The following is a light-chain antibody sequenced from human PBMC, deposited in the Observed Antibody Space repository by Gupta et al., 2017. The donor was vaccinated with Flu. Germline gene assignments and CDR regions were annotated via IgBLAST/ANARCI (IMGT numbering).Light chain of an antibody. CDR1: NSNIGAGYD. V-gene: IGLV1-40*01. Sequence: QSVLTQPPSVSGAPGQRGTISCTGSNSNIGAGYDVHWYQKLPGTAPKLRIHASFNRPSGVPDRFSGSKSGTSASLTITGLQAEDEADYYCQSYDISLYASIFGGGTKLTV. J-gene: IGLJ2*01. CDR3: QSYDISLYASI. CDR2: ASF.